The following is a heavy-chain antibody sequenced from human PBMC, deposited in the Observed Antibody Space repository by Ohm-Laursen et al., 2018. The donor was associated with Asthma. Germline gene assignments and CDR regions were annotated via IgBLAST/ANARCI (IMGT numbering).Heavy chain of an antibody. V-gene: IGHV4-34*01. J-gene: IGHJ3*02. D-gene: IGHD6-19*01. CDR1: GGSFSGYY. Sequence: ETLSLTCAVYGGSFSGYYWSWIRQPPGKGLEWIGEINHSGSTNYNPSLKSRVTISVDTPKNQFSLKLSSVTAADTAVYYCARGRKKYSSGWYKGAFDIWGQGTMVTVSS. CDR3: ARGRKKYSSGWYKGAFDI. CDR2: INHSGST.